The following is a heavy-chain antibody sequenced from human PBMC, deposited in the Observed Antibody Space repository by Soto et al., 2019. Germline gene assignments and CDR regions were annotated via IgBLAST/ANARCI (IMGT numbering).Heavy chain of an antibody. J-gene: IGHJ4*02. D-gene: IGHD2-15*01. Sequence: SETLSLTCTVTGGSVTSTSNYWGWIRQPPGKGLEWVGSIYYGGSTYYNPSLKIRLTISVDASKNQFSLRLTSVTAADMAVYYCATLIGFLDYWGQGTRVT. CDR3: ATLIGFLDY. V-gene: IGHV4-39*01. CDR1: GGSVTSTSNY. CDR2: IYYGGST.